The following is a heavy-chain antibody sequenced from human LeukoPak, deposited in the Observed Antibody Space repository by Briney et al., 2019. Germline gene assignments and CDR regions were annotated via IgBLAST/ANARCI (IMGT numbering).Heavy chain of an antibody. CDR2: INHSGST. V-gene: IGHV4-34*01. CDR3: ARGHRLPGRY. CDR1: GGSFSGYY. J-gene: IGHJ4*02. D-gene: IGHD2-15*01. Sequence: PSGTLSLTCAVYGGSFSGYYWSWIRQPPGKGPEWIGEINHSGSTNYNPPLKSRVTISVDTSKNQFSLKLSSVTAADTAVYYCARGHRLPGRYWGQGTLVTVSS.